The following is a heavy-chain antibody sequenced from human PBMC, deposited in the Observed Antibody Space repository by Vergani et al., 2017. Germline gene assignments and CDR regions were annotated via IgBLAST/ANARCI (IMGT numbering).Heavy chain of an antibody. J-gene: IGHJ6*03. V-gene: IGHV3-74*01. CDR1: GFSFSGYW. Sequence: EVQLVESGGGLIHPGGSLRLSCEGSGFSFSGYWMHWVRQSPEKGLVWVSGISGSGGFTYYADSVKGRFTISRDNSKNTLYLQMNNLRAADTAVYYCARSGYCAHGVCYMTYYYYMDVWGKGTAVTVSS. CDR3: ARSGYCAHGVCYMTYYYYMDV. D-gene: IGHD2-8*01. CDR2: ISGSGGFT.